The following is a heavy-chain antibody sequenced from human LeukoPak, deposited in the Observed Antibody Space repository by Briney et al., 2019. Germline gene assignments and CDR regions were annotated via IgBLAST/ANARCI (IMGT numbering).Heavy chain of an antibody. CDR2: IYYSGST. V-gene: IGHV4-39*07. J-gene: IGHJ4*02. D-gene: IGHD3-9*01. Sequence: SETLSLTCTVSGGSISSSSYYWGWIRQPPGKGLEWIGSIYYSGSTYYNPSLKSRVTISVDTSKNQFSLKLSSVTAADTAVYYCARGDFDWGYYFDYWGQGTLVTVSS. CDR1: GGSISSSSYY. CDR3: ARGDFDWGYYFDY.